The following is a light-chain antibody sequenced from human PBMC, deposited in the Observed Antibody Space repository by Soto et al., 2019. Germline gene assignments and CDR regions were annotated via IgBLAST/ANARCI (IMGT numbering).Light chain of an antibody. CDR1: SSDVGGYNY. V-gene: IGLV2-11*01. J-gene: IGLJ1*01. Sequence: QSALTQPRSVSGSPGQSVTISCTGTSSDVGGYNYVSWYQQHPGQAPKVMIYDVSERPSGVPDRFSGSKSGNTASLPISGLQDEDEADYYSCSYAGSPSYVFGPGTKLTDL. CDR2: DVS. CDR3: CSYAGSPSYV.